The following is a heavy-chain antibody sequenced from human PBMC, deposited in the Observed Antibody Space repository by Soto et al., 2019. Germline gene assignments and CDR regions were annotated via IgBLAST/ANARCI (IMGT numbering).Heavy chain of an antibody. J-gene: IGHJ3*01. V-gene: IGHV1-69*02. CDR1: GGTFSTYT. CDR3: SIGSWSAETFDV. D-gene: IGHD2-2*01. Sequence: QVHLEQSGAEVKKPGSSVKVSCKAAGGTFSTYTLIWVRQAPGQGLEWMGRIIPMLTVTNSAQKFQGRVTLTAEKSTSTAFMELTSLTSDETAVYYCSIGSWSAETFDVWGQGTMVTVSS. CDR2: IIPMLTVT.